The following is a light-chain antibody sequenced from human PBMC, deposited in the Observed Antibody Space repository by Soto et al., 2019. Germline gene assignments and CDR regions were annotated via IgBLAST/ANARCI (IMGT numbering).Light chain of an antibody. CDR1: SSNIGAGYD. V-gene: IGLV1-40*01. J-gene: IGLJ2*01. CDR2: GNS. CDR3: QSYDSSLSGVV. Sequence: QAVVTQPPSVSGAPGQRVTISCTGSSSNIGAGYDVHWYQQLPGTAPLIYGNSNRPSGVPDQFSGSKSGTSASLVITGLQAEDEADYYCQSYDSSLSGVVFGGGTKLTVL.